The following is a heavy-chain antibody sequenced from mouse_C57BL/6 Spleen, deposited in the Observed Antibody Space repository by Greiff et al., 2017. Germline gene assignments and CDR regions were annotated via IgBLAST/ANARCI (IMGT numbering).Heavy chain of an antibody. Sequence: QVQLKESGAELARPGASVKLSCKASGYTFTSYGISWVKQRTGQGLEWIGEIYPRSGNTYYNEKFKGKATLTADKSSSTAYMELRSLTSEDSAGYFCARWGDVYAMDYWGQGTSVTVSS. CDR2: IYPRSGNT. CDR3: ARWGDVYAMDY. V-gene: IGHV1-81*01. D-gene: IGHD3-3*01. J-gene: IGHJ4*01. CDR1: GYTFTSYG.